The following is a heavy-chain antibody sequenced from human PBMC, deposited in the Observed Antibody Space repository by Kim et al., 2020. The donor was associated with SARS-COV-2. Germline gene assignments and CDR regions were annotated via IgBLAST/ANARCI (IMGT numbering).Heavy chain of an antibody. CDR1: GYTFTSYY. CDR3: ARGGIVVVVAATSDAFDI. Sequence: ASVKVSCKASGYTFTSYYMHWVRQAPGQGLEWMGIINPSGGSTSYAQKFQGRVTMTRDTSTSTVYMELSSLRSEDTAVYYCARGGIVVVVAATSDAFDIWGQGTMVTVSS. D-gene: IGHD2-15*01. V-gene: IGHV1-46*01. J-gene: IGHJ3*02. CDR2: INPSGGST.